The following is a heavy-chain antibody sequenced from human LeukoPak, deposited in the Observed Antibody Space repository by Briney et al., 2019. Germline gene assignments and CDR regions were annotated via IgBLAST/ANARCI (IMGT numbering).Heavy chain of an antibody. CDR2: ISWDSNSI. J-gene: IGHJ3*02. D-gene: IGHD6-19*01. V-gene: IGHV3-9*01. CDR1: GFTFDQSA. Sequence: GRSLRLSCAASGFTFDQSAMHWVRQAQGKGLEWVSGISWDSNSIIYADSVKGRFTISRDNAKNSLYLQMNSLRADDTALYYCAKAVAAPGAFDIWGQGTVVTVSS. CDR3: AKAVAAPGAFDI.